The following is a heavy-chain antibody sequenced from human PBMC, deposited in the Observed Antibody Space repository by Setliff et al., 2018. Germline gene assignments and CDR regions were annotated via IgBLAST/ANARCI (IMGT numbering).Heavy chain of an antibody. CDR3: AREGFYCTNGVCYRPFDY. V-gene: IGHV1-18*01. CDR2: ISGYNSNT. J-gene: IGHJ4*02. D-gene: IGHD2-8*01. CDR1: GFTFKTYS. Sequence: ASVKVSCKASGFTFKTYSFSWIRQAPGQGLGWVGWISGYNSNTIYAQNFQGRVTMTTDASTNTAYMELRSLGSDDTAVYYCAREGFYCTNGVCYRPFDYWGQGTLVTVSS.